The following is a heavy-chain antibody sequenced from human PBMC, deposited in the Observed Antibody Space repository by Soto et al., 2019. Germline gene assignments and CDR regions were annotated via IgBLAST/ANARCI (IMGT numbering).Heavy chain of an antibody. D-gene: IGHD5-18*01. J-gene: IGHJ6*02. CDR2: ISYSGST. CDR3: ARARQRDTGRGLDV. V-gene: IGHV4-59*01. Sequence: QVQLQDSGPGLVKPSETMSLTCTISGDSITNYFWNWIRQTPGKGLEWIGYISYSGSTNYNPSLQSRVTISSDTSKIRFSLKLSSVTAADTAVYYCARARQRDTGRGLDVWGQGTTVTVSS. CDR1: GDSITNYF.